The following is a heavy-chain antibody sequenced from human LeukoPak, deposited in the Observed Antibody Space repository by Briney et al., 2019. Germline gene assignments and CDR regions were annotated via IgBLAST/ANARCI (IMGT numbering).Heavy chain of an antibody. CDR3: ARQRQQLAYYYYYYYMDV. V-gene: IGHV4-34*01. CDR2: INHSGST. CDR1: GGSFSGYY. Sequence: SETLSLTCAVYGGSFSGYYWSWIRRPPGKGLEWIGEINHSGSTNYNPSLKSRVTISVDTSKNQFSLKLSSVTAADTAVYYCARQRQQLAYYYYYYYMDVWGKGTTVTISS. J-gene: IGHJ6*03. D-gene: IGHD6-13*01.